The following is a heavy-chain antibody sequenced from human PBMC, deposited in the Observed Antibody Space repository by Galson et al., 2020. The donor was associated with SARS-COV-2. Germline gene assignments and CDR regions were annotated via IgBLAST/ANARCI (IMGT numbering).Heavy chain of an antibody. V-gene: IGHV3-64D*09. D-gene: IGHD2-2*01. J-gene: IGHJ4*01. CDR3: LAYSSTRHNY. CDR1: GFAFSDYA. Sequence: GESLKISCSASGFAFSDYAMHWVRQAPGKGLQYVSALSSTGGTSFYADSVSGRFTMSRDNSKNTFYLQMTGLRVEDTAFYYCLAYSSTRHNYW. CDR2: LSSTGGTS.